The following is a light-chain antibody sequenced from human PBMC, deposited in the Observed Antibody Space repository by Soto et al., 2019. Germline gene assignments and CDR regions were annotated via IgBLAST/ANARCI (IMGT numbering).Light chain of an antibody. Sequence: DIQMTQSPSSLSASVGDRVTITCQASQDISNYLNWYQQKPGKAPKLLIYDASNFETGVPSRFSGSGSGTDFTFTISSLQPEDIATYYCLQDYNYPYTFGQGTTGDIK. V-gene: IGKV1-33*01. CDR1: QDISNY. J-gene: IGKJ2*01. CDR3: LQDYNYPYT. CDR2: DAS.